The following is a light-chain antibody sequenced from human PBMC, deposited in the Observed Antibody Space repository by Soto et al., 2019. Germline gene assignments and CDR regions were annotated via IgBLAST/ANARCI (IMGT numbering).Light chain of an antibody. CDR2: EDS. CDR3: RSYDTFNHWV. CDR1: GANIASNF. V-gene: IGLV6-57*04. J-gene: IGLJ3*02. Sequence: NFMLTQPQSVSESPGKTVTISCTRSGANIASNFVQWYQQRPGRAPTTVIYEDSQRPSGIPDRFSASIDSSSNSASLPISARQTEDEADYYCRSYDTFNHWVFGGGTKLTVL.